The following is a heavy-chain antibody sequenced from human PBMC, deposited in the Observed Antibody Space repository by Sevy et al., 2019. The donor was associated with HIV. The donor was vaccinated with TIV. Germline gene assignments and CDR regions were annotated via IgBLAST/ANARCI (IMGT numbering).Heavy chain of an antibody. V-gene: IGHV5-51*01. CDR3: ARLDSYSIGWSPRYYFDY. Sequence: GESLKISCKGSAYTFTTHWIGWVRQMPGKGLEWMGIMSPGDSDPRYSPSFQGQVTMSVDKSDSTAYLQWHSLETSDTAIYYCARLDSYSIGWSPRYYFDYWGQGTLVTLSS. CDR2: MSPGDSDP. D-gene: IGHD6-19*01. J-gene: IGHJ4*02. CDR1: AYTFTTHW.